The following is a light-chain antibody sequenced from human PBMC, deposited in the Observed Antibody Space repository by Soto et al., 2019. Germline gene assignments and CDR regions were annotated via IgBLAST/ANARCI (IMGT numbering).Light chain of an antibody. CDR1: QSISSS. CDR3: QQRSNWLLT. J-gene: IGKJ4*01. V-gene: IGKV3-11*01. Sequence: EIVLTQSPATLSLSPGERATLSCRASQSISSSLACYQQKPGQAPRLLIYDASNMSTGIPARFSGSGSGSDFTLTISRLEPEYFAFYYCQQRSNWLLTFGGGTQVEIK. CDR2: DAS.